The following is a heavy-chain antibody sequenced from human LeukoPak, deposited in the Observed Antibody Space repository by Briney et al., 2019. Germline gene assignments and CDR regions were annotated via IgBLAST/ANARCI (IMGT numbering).Heavy chain of an antibody. CDR2: ISSNRGST. D-gene: IGHD4-17*01. J-gene: IGHJ4*02. V-gene: IGHV3-64*01. CDR3: ARGYGDFKYYFDY. Sequence: GGSLRLSCAASGFTFSSYAMHWVRQAPGKGLEYVSAISSNRGSTYYANSVKGRFTISRDNSKNTLYLQMGSLRAEDMAVYYCARGYGDFKYYFDYWGQGTLVTVSS. CDR1: GFTFSSYA.